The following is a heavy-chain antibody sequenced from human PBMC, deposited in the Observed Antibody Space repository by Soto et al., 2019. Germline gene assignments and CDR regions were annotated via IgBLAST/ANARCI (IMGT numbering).Heavy chain of an antibody. J-gene: IGHJ5*02. CDR2: IYYSGST. Sequence: QVQLQESGPGLVKPSQTLSLTCTVSGGSISSGGYYWSWIRQHPGKGLEWIGYIYYSGSTYYNPSLKGRVTLPVDTSKNQFSLKLRSVTAADTAVYYCEISSGYADWFDPWGQGTLVTVSS. CDR3: EISSGYADWFDP. CDR1: GGSISSGGYY. V-gene: IGHV4-31*03. D-gene: IGHD3-22*01.